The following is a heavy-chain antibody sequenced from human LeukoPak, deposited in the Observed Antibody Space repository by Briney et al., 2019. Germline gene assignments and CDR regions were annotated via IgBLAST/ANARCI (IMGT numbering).Heavy chain of an antibody. CDR2: IRRKASGGAI. Sequence: GGSLRLSCTASGFSFADEALSWFRQAPGKGLEWVGFIRRKASGGAIEYAASVKGRFTISRDDSNGIAYLQMNSLRAEDTAVYYCSRAQSGSGLGYWGQGTLVTVSS. CDR3: SRAQSGSGLGY. V-gene: IGHV3-49*03. J-gene: IGHJ4*02. D-gene: IGHD6-25*01. CDR1: GFSFADEA.